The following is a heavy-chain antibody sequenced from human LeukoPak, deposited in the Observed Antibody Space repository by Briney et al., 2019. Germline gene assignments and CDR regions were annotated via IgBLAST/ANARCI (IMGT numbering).Heavy chain of an antibody. CDR2: IHPNSGVT. D-gene: IGHD2-15*01. CDR3: AGGLRYCSGGNCYPDFDY. CDR1: GYTFTGYY. J-gene: IGHJ4*02. V-gene: IGHV1-2*02. Sequence: GASVKVSCKASGYTFTGYYLHWVRQAPGQGLEWMGWIHPNSGVTDYAQKFQGRVTVTRDTSISTAYMELSSLRTDDTAVYFCAGGLRYCSGGNCYPDFDYWGQGTLVTVSS.